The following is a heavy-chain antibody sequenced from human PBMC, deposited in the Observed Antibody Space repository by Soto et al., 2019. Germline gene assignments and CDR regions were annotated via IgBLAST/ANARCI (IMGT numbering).Heavy chain of an antibody. J-gene: IGHJ4*02. CDR3: ANEAILRYPFRYYFDY. CDR2: IYYSGST. D-gene: IGHD3-9*01. V-gene: IGHV4-39*01. CDR1: GGSISSSSYY. Sequence: SETLSLTCTVSGGSISSSSYYWGWIRQPPGKGLEWIGSIYYSGSTYYNPSLKSRVTISVDTSKNQFSLKLSSVTAADTAVYYCANEAILRYPFRYYFDYWGQGTLVTVSS.